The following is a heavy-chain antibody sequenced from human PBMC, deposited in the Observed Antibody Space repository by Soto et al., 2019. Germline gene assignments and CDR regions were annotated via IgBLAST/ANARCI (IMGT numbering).Heavy chain of an antibody. CDR1: GFTFSSYS. D-gene: IGHD5-12*01. Sequence: PGGSLRLSCAASGFTFSSYSMNWVRQAPGKGLEWVSSISSSSSYIYYADSVKGRFTISRDNAENSLYLQMNSLRAEDTAVYYCARGDPQSSVATIYFLPSGLFDYWGQGTLVTVSS. CDR3: ARGDPQSSVATIYFLPSGLFDY. J-gene: IGHJ4*02. CDR2: ISSSSSYI. V-gene: IGHV3-21*01.